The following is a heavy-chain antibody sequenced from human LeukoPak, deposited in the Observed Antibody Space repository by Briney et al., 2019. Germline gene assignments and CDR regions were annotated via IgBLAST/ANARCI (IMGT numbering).Heavy chain of an antibody. CDR3: AKSGQWLVQFSWFDP. CDR2: IYHSGST. Sequence: SETLSLTCAVSGGSISSGGYSWSWIRQPPGKGLEWIGYIYHSGSTYYNPSLKSRVTISVDRSKNQFSLKLSSVTAADTAVYYCAKSGQWLVQFSWFDPWGQGTLVTVSS. V-gene: IGHV4-30-2*01. J-gene: IGHJ5*02. CDR1: GGSISSGGYS. D-gene: IGHD6-19*01.